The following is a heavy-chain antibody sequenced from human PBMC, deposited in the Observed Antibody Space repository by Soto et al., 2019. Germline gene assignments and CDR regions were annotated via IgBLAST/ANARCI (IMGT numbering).Heavy chain of an antibody. CDR2: IKFDGSEK. V-gene: IGHV3-7*03. D-gene: IGHD2-2*01. J-gene: IGHJ4*02. CDR1: GFIFSDYW. Sequence: GGSLRLSCAASGFIFSDYWMSWVRQAPGKGPEWVANIKFDGSEKQYVDSVRGRFTISRDNSRNSLFLQMNSLRAGDTAVYYCVKDGGYCSSSTCYSPRNDYLDAWGQGSLVTGSA. CDR3: VKDGGYCSSSTCYSPRNDYLDA.